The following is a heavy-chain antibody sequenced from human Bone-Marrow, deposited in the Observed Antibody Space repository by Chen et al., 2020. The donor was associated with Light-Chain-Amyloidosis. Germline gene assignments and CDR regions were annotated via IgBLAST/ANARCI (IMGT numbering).Heavy chain of an antibody. CDR1: GNSISRGYF. J-gene: IGHJ4*02. CDR2: FYHGGSP. Sequence: QVQLRESGPGLVKPSETLSLICAVSGNSISRGYFWGWIRQPPGKGLEWIGVLDFYHGGSPYYSPSLKSRVTITADTAKNQFSLNLTTVTAADTATYYCARGAVGGTTGVWGQGTLVTVSS. D-gene: IGHD1-26*01. V-gene: IGHV4-38-2*01. CDR3: ARGAVGGTTGV.